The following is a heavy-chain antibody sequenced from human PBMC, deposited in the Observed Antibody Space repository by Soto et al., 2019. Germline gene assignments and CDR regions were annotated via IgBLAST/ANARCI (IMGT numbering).Heavy chain of an antibody. CDR1: GGSISSYD. D-gene: IGHD3-10*01. J-gene: IGHJ5*02. V-gene: IGHV4-4*07. CDR3: AREPPRGYYGSGSYNGFDP. Sequence: PSETLSLTCTVSGGSISSYDWSWIRQPAGEGLEWIGRIYTSGSTNYNPSLKSRVTMSVDTSKNQFSLKLSSVTAADTAVYYCAREPPRGYYGSGSYNGFDPWGQGTLVT. CDR2: IYTSGST.